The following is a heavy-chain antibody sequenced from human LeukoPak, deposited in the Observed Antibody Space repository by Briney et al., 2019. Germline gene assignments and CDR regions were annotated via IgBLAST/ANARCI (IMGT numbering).Heavy chain of an antibody. CDR3: ARHHYDSGSYFDY. D-gene: IGHD3-10*01. Sequence: PSETLSLTCTVSGGSISSGGYYWSWIRQHPGKGLEWIGYIYYSGSTYYNPSLKSRVTISVDTSKNQFSLKLNSVTAADTAVYYCARHHYDSGSYFDYWGQGTLVTVSS. J-gene: IGHJ4*02. CDR2: IYYSGST. V-gene: IGHV4-31*03. CDR1: GGSISSGGYY.